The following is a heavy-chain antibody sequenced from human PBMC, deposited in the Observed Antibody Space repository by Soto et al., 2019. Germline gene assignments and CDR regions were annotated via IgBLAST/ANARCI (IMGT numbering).Heavy chain of an antibody. J-gene: IGHJ4*02. Sequence: GGSLRLSCAASGFTFSSYWMSWVRQAPGKGLEWVANIKQDGSEKYYVDSVKGRFTISRDNAKNSLYLQMNSLRAEDTAVYYCARGPYDFWSGYYLDYWGQGTLVTVSS. CDR1: GFTFSSYW. CDR2: IKQDGSEK. CDR3: ARGPYDFWSGYYLDY. V-gene: IGHV3-7*03. D-gene: IGHD3-3*01.